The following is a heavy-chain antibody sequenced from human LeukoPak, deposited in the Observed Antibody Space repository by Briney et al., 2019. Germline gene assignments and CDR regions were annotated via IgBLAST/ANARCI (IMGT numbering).Heavy chain of an antibody. Sequence: SETLSLTCAVYGGSFSNYYWSWIRQPPGKGLEWIGEITQSGSINYNPSLKSRVTISVDTSKNQFSLKVSSVTAADTAVYYCARGDPWDYYYYGMDVWGRGTTVTVSS. J-gene: IGHJ6*02. CDR1: GGSFSNYY. D-gene: IGHD1-26*01. V-gene: IGHV4-34*01. CDR3: ARGDPWDYYYYGMDV. CDR2: ITQSGSI.